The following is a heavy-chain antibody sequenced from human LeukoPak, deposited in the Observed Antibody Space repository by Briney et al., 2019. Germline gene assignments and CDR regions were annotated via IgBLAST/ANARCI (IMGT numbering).Heavy chain of an antibody. V-gene: IGHV1-24*01. Sequence: ASVKVSCKVSGYTLTELSMHWVRQAPGKGLEWMGGFDPEDGETIYAQKFQGRVTMTEDTSTDTAYMELSSLRSEDTAVYYCATALLWSGYYKYFQHWGQGTLVTVSS. CDR1: GYTLTELS. CDR2: FDPEDGET. D-gene: IGHD3-3*01. CDR3: ATALLWSGYYKYFQH. J-gene: IGHJ1*01.